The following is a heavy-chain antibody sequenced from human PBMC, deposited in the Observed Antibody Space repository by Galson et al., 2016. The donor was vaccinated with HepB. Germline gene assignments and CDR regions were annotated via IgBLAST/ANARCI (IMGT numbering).Heavy chain of an antibody. CDR1: GGSISSPSYY. D-gene: IGHD1-1*01. CDR2: IYYSGRT. J-gene: IGHJ4*02. V-gene: IGHV4-39*07. CDR3: ARENWNGEVDY. Sequence: SETLSLTCTVSGGSISSPSYYWGWIRQPPGKGLEWIGSIYYSGRTYHNPSLKGRVTISVDTSKNQFSLKVRSVTAADTAVYYCARENWNGEVDYWGQGTLVTVSS.